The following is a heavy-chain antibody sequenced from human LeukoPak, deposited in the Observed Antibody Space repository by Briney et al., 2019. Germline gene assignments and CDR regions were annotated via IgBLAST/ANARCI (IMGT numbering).Heavy chain of an antibody. CDR3: ARDQYCSSFACSFDY. Sequence: SPTLSLTCAISGDSVSSVSVAWNWIRQSPSRGLEWLGRTYYRSQWYHEYAGSVKSRITINPDTSKNQFSLRLSSVTPEDTAVYYCARDQYCSSFACSFDYWGQGTLVTGSS. V-gene: IGHV6-1*01. CDR1: GDSVSSVSVA. D-gene: IGHD2-2*01. J-gene: IGHJ4*02. CDR2: TYYRSQWYH.